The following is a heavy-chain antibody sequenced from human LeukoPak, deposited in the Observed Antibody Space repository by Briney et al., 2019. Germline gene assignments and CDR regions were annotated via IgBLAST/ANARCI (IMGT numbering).Heavy chain of an antibody. D-gene: IGHD3-9*01. CDR1: GYTFTGYY. CDR3: ARTLRYFDWLANPNWFDP. CDR2: INPNSGGT. Sequence: APVKVSCKASGYTFTGYYMHWVRQAPGQGLEWMGWINPNSGGTNYAQKFQGRVTMTRDTSISTAYMELSRLRSDDTAVYYCARTLRYFDWLANPNWFDPWGQGTLVTVSS. V-gene: IGHV1-2*02. J-gene: IGHJ5*02.